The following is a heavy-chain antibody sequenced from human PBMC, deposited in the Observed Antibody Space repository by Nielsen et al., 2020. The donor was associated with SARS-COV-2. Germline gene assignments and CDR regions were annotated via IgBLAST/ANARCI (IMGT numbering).Heavy chain of an antibody. V-gene: IGHV1-69*13. CDR3: ATPVY. J-gene: IGHJ4*02. CDR1: GYTLTELS. CDR2: IIPIFGTA. D-gene: IGHD2-15*01. Sequence: SVKVSCKVSGYTLTELSMHWVRQAPGKGLEWMGGIIPIFGTANYAQKFQGRVTITADESTSTAYMELSSLRSEDTAVYYCATPVYWGQGTLVTVSS.